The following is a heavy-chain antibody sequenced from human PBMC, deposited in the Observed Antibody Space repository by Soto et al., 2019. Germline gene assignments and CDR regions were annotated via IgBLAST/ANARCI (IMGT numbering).Heavy chain of an antibody. CDR1: GGSISSSSYY. J-gene: IGHJ6*02. CDR3: ARHSSGWYWNYYYYGMDV. V-gene: IGHV4-39*01. CDR2: IYYSGST. Sequence: SETLSLTCTVSGGSISSSSYYWGWIRQPPGKGLEWIGSIYYSGSTYYNPSLKSRVTISVDTSKNQFSLKLSSVTAADTAVYYCARHSSGWYWNYYYYGMDVWGQGTTVTVSS. D-gene: IGHD6-19*01.